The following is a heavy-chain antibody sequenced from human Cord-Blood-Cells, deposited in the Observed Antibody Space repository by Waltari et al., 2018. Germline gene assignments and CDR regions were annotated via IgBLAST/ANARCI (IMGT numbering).Heavy chain of an antibody. CDR2: IYPCDSYT. J-gene: IGHJ4*02. D-gene: IGHD6-13*01. CDR1: GYRFTSHW. V-gene: IGHV5-51*01. Sequence: EVQLVQSGAEEKKPGESLKISCKGSGYRFTSHWTGWVRQMPGKGLEWLGIIYPCDSYTRYSPSFQGQVTISADKSSSTAYLQWSSLKASDTAMYYCARTSSPYSSPDYWGQGTLVTVAS. CDR3: ARTSSPYSSPDY.